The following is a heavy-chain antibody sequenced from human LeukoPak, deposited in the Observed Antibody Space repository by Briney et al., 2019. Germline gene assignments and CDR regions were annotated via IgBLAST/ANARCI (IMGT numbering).Heavy chain of an antibody. CDR2: IYCSGST. D-gene: IGHD6-13*01. Sequence: SETLSLTCTVSGGSINSYYWSWIRQPPGKGLEWIGYIYCSGSTNYNPSLKSRVTISVDTSKNQFSLRLSSVTAADTALYYCARVTGYMVEDYFDYWGQGTLVTVSS. CDR1: GGSINSYY. J-gene: IGHJ4*02. CDR3: ARVTGYMVEDYFDY. V-gene: IGHV4-59*01.